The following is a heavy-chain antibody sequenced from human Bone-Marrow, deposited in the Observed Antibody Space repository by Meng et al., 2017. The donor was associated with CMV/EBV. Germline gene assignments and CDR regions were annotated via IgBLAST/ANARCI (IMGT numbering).Heavy chain of an antibody. D-gene: IGHD1-26*01. V-gene: IGHV4-34*01. CDR1: GGSFSGYY. CDR3: ASESATYLGGRIYYHGMDV. CDR2: INHSGGT. J-gene: IGHJ6*02. Sequence: SETLSLTCAVYGGSFSGYYWSWIRQPPGKGLEWIGEINHSGGTNYNPSLKSRVTISVDKSKNQLSLRLTSVTAADAAVYYCASESATYLGGRIYYHGMDVWGQGTTVTVSS.